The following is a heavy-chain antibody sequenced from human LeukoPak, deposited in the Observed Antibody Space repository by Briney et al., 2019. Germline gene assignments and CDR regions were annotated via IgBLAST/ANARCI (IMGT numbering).Heavy chain of an antibody. D-gene: IGHD2-21*01. CDR2: INQDGSEK. CDR1: GFPFSSYW. CDR3: ARYCGGDCYGMDV. Sequence: GGSLRLSCAASGFPFSSYWMAWVRQASEKGLEWVVNINQDGSEKTYVDSVKGRFTISGDNAKKLLSLQMNNLRAEDTAVYYCARYCGGDCYGMDVWGQGTTVTVSS. V-gene: IGHV3-7*01. J-gene: IGHJ6*02.